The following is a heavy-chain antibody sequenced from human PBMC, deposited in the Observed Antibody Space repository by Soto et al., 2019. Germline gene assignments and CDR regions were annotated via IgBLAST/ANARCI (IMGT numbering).Heavy chain of an antibody. CDR3: ARDWNGYNYYYGLDV. CDR1: GNSISRGGDY. D-gene: IGHD3-3*01. CDR2: IYYTGST. V-gene: IGHV4-31*03. Sequence: SETLSLTRPVSGNSISRGGDYWTWIRQHPEKGLEWIGYIYYTGSTYYNPSLKSRLIISVDPSKNQFSLKLSSVTAADTAVYYCARDWNGYNYYYGLDVWGQGATVTVS. J-gene: IGHJ6*02.